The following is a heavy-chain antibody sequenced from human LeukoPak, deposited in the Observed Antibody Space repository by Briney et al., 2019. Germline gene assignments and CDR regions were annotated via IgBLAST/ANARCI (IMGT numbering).Heavy chain of an antibody. CDR3: ARAIYSYGSDFDY. D-gene: IGHD5-18*01. J-gene: IGHJ4*02. CDR1: GYTFTSYG. V-gene: IGHV1-18*01. Sequence: ASVKVSCKASGYTFTSYGISWVRQAPGQGLEWMGWISAYNGNTNYAQKLQGRVTMTTDTSTSTACMELRSLRSDDTAVYYCARAIYSYGSDFDYWGQGTLVTVSS. CDR2: ISAYNGNT.